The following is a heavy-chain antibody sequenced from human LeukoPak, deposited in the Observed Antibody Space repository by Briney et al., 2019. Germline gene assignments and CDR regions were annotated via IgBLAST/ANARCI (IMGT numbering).Heavy chain of an antibody. CDR3: AKIYGDYVSGAFDI. Sequence: GGSLRLSCAASGFTFSSYVMSWVRQAPGKGLEWVSAISGSGGSTYHADSVKGRFTISRDNSKNTLYLQMNSLRAEDTAVYYWAKIYGDYVSGAFDIWGQGTMVTVSS. J-gene: IGHJ3*02. CDR1: GFTFSSYV. V-gene: IGHV3-23*01. D-gene: IGHD4-17*01. CDR2: ISGSGGST.